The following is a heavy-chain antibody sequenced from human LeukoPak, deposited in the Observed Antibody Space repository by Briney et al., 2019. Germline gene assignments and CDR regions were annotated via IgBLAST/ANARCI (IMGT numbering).Heavy chain of an antibody. Sequence: GGSLRLSCAASGFTFDDYTMHWVRQAPGKGLEWVSLISWHGSTTKYADSVKGRFTISRDNAKNSLYLQMNSLRAEDTAVYYCARLTRYAGDPWGQGTLVIVSS. D-gene: IGHD3-9*01. CDR3: ARLTRYAGDP. J-gene: IGHJ5*02. CDR1: GFTFDDYT. CDR2: ISWHGSTT. V-gene: IGHV3-43*01.